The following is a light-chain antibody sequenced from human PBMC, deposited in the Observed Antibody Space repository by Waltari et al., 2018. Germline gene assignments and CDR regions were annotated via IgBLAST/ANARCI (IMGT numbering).Light chain of an antibody. CDR1: GYNS. Sequence: QSVLPQPPSVSGTHGQRVTISCSGRGYNSVDWYLHLPGMAPKLLIYNNDERPSGVSDRFSGSKAGTSASLAISGLQSEDEADYYCASWDDSVNGLVFGGGTKLTVL. J-gene: IGLJ2*01. CDR2: NND. V-gene: IGLV1-44*01. CDR3: ASWDDSVNGLV.